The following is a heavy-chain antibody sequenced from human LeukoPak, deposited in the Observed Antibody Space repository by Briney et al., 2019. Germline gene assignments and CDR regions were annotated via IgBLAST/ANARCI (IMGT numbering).Heavy chain of an antibody. D-gene: IGHD3-16*01. CDR1: GFTFSGYW. V-gene: IGHV3-74*01. CDR3: TRDKAADYGLFDY. J-gene: IGHJ4*02. Sequence: GGSPRLSCAASGFTFSGYWMHWVRQAPGKGPVWVSRINSDGITTSYADSVKGRFTISRDNAKNTLYLQMNSLRAEDTAVYYCTRDKAADYGLFDYWGQGTLVTVSS. CDR2: INSDGITT.